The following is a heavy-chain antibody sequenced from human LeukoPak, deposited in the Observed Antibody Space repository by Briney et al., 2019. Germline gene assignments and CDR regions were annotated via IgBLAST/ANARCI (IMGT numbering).Heavy chain of an antibody. Sequence: PGGSLRLSCAASGFTLTSYGMHWVRQAPGKGLEWVAVISYEKNEEFYADSVKGRSTISRGSPKNTLYLQMNSLRPEDTAVYYCVKGRSGSSYSPSDSWGQGTLVTVSS. CDR1: GFTLTSYG. V-gene: IGHV3-30*18. D-gene: IGHD2-15*01. J-gene: IGHJ4*02. CDR3: VKGRSGSSYSPSDS. CDR2: ISYEKNEE.